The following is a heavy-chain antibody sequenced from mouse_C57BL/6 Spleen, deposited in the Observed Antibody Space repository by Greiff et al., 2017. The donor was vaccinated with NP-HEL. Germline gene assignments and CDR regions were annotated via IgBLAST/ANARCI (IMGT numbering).Heavy chain of an antibody. J-gene: IGHJ4*01. V-gene: IGHV14-1*01. CDR2: IDPEDGDT. D-gene: IGHD4-1*01. Sequence: VQLQQSGAELVRPGASVKLSCTASGFNIKDYSMHWVKQRPEQGLEWIGRIDPEDGDTEYAPKFQGKATMTADTSSNTAYLQLSSLTSDDTAVYYCTTDWDAMAMDYWGQGTSVTVSS. CDR3: TTDWDAMAMDY. CDR1: GFNIKDYS.